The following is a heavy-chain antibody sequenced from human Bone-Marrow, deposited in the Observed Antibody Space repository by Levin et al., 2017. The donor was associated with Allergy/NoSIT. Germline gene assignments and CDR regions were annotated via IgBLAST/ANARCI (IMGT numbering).Heavy chain of an antibody. Sequence: SCKASGGTFSSYAISWVRQAPGQGLEWMGGIIPLFGTANYAQKFQGRVTITADESTSTPYMELSSLRSEVTAVYYRARGGASDYGSGSEAKDPYYYDDGMDGWGQGTTVTVSS. V-gene: IGHV1-69*01. D-gene: IGHD3-10*01. CDR3: ARGGASDYGSGSEAKDPYYYDDGMDG. CDR2: IIPLFGTA. CDR1: GGTFSSYA. J-gene: IGHJ6*02.